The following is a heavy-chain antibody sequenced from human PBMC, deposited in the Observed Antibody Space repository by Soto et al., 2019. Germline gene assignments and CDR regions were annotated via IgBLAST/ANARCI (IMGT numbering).Heavy chain of an antibody. Sequence: GASVKVSCKASGYTFVSHGITWVRQAPGQGLEWMGWISTYNGNTNYAQKVQGRVTMTTDTSTSTAYMELRSLRSDDTAVYYCARVVSVVADYIWGSYRPNYFDYWGLGTLVTVSS. CDR1: GYTFVSHG. CDR2: ISTYNGNT. CDR3: ARVVSVVADYIWGSYRPNYFDY. V-gene: IGHV1-18*01. J-gene: IGHJ4*02. D-gene: IGHD3-16*02.